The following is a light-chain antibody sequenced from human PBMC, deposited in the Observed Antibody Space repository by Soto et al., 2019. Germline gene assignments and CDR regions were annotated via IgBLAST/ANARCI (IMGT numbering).Light chain of an antibody. J-gene: IGLJ2*01. CDR1: TGTVTSGHY. V-gene: IGLV7-46*01. Sequence: VVTQEPSLTVSPGGTVTLTCGSSTGTVTSGHYPFWFQQKAGQAPRTLIYDTNKRHSWTPARFSGSLLGGKAALTLSTAQPEDEADYYCLLSYSGARGVFGGGTKLTVL. CDR3: LLSYSGARGV. CDR2: DTN.